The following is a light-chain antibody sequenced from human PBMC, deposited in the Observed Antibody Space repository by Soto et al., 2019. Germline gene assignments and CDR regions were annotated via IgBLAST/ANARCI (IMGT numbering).Light chain of an antibody. CDR1: SGDVGGYNY. CDR2: EVS. V-gene: IGLV2-8*01. Sequence: QSVLTQPPSASGSPGQSVTISCTGTSGDVGGYNYVSWYQQHPGKAPKLMIYEVSQRPSGVPDRFSGSESGNTASLTVSGLQAEDEADYYCSSYAGGNNYVFGTGTKVTVL. J-gene: IGLJ1*01. CDR3: SSYAGGNNYV.